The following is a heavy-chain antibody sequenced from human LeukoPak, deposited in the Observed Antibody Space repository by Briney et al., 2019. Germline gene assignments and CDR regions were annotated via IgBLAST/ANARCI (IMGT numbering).Heavy chain of an antibody. CDR3: AKVGGGSSTSCYSPAAY. CDR1: GFTFSSYA. D-gene: IGHD2-2*01. CDR2: ISGSGDSA. Sequence: GGSLRLSCAASGFTFSSYAMSWVRQAPGKGLEWVSAISGSGDSAYYADSVKGRSTISRDNSKNTLFLQMNSLRAEDTAVYYCAKVGGGSSTSCYSPAAYWGQGTLVTVSS. V-gene: IGHV3-23*01. J-gene: IGHJ4*02.